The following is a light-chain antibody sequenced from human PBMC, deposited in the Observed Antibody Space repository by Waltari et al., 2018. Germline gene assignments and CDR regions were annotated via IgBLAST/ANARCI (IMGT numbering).Light chain of an antibody. J-gene: IGKJ2*01. CDR2: LGS. Sequence: KVMTQTPLSLPVTPGERASISCRSSQSLLDSDGYTHLHWYLQKPGQSPQLLIYLGSNRASGVPDRFSGSGSGTDFTLKINRVEADDVGVYYCMQTLQTPYTFGQGTKVEIQ. CDR1: QSLLDSDGYTH. CDR3: MQTLQTPYT. V-gene: IGKV2-28*01.